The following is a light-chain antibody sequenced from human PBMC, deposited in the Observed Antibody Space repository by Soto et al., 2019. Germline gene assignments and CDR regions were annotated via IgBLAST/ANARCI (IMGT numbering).Light chain of an antibody. CDR1: QSISNW. J-gene: IGKJ1*01. V-gene: IGKV1-5*01. Sequence: DIQVTQSASAVSASVGDRVTITCRDSQSISNWLAWYQQKPGKAPKLLIYDASSLESGVSLRFSGSGSGTEFTLTISSLQPDDFATYCRQPHHTYSTTLRQATKV. CDR3: QPHHTYSTT. CDR2: DAS.